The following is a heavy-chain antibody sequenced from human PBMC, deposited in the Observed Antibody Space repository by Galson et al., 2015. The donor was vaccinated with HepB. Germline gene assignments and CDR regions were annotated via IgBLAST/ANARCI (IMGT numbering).Heavy chain of an antibody. J-gene: IGHJ4*02. Sequence: SLRLSCAVSGFTFTNYAMTWVRQAPGKGLEWVSTISDFGSGTYYADSVKGRFIISRDNSKSTLYLQMSSLRAEDTAIYYCASLNGGRDAYKPYYFDYWGQGTLVTVSS. CDR3: ASLNGGRDAYKPYYFDY. V-gene: IGHV3-23*01. CDR1: GFTFTNYA. CDR2: ISDFGSGT. D-gene: IGHD5-24*01.